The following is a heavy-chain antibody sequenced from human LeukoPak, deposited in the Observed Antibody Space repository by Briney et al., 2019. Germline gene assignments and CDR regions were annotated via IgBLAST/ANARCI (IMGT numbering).Heavy chain of an antibody. Sequence: GESLNISCKHSEYSFPNFCSGGVRQIPGKGLGWVGIFYPDDSDPRYSPPFQGEAPISADMPISTSYLQWSSLKASDTAMEYCAIGRGGQQLGDYWGQGTLVTVSS. V-gene: IGHV5-51*04. CDR3: AIGRGGQQLGDY. CDR1: EYSFPNFC. CDR2: FYPDDSDP. D-gene: IGHD6-13*01. J-gene: IGHJ4*02.